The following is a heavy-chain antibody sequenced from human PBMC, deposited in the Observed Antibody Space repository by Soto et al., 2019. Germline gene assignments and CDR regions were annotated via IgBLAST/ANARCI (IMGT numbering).Heavy chain of an antibody. D-gene: IGHD2-15*01. J-gene: IGHJ4*02. CDR3: GKVLVGATGHTDSDS. V-gene: IGHV4-39*01. CDR2: IDYNGVT. CDR1: GGSIYRSGYY. Sequence: SETLSLTCTVSGGSIYRSGYYWVWIRHPTGRGLEWIGNIDYNGVTYSNPSLKSRVTISRDTSKNQFSLKLTSVTAADTALYYCGKVLVGATGHTDSDSWGPGTLVTFSS.